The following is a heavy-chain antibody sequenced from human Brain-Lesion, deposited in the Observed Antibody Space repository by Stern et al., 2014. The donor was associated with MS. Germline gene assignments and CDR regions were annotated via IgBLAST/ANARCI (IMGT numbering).Heavy chain of an antibody. CDR3: ATLSPGAGGNYYRHFDY. CDR1: GYTLTELS. V-gene: IGHV1-24*01. D-gene: IGHD1-26*01. CDR2: FDPEDGET. Sequence: QMQLVQSGAEVKKPGASVKVSCKVSGYTLTELSMHWVRQAPRKGLEWMGGFDPEDGETIYPQKFQGRVTMTEDPSTDTAYMELSSLRSEDTAVYYCATLSPGAGGNYYRHFDYWGQGTLVTVSS. J-gene: IGHJ4*02.